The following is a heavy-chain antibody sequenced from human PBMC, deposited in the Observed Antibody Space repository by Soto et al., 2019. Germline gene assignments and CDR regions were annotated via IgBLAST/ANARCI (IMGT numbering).Heavy chain of an antibody. D-gene: IGHD2-15*01. CDR1: GGSFSGYY. CDR3: ASKIRYCSGGSCYSVYYYGMDV. CDR2: INHSGST. J-gene: IGHJ6*02. Sequence: SETLSLTCAVYGGSFSGYYWSWIRQPPGKGLEWIGEINHSGSTNYNPSLKSRVTISVDTSKNQFSLKLSSVTAADTAVYYCASKIRYCSGGSCYSVYYYGMDVWGQGTTVTVSS. V-gene: IGHV4-34*01.